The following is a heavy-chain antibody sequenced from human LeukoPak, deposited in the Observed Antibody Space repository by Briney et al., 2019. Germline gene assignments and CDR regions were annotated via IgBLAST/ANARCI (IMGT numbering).Heavy chain of an antibody. CDR1: GGSISSYY. J-gene: IGHJ4*02. D-gene: IGHD6-13*01. V-gene: IGHV4-59*12. CDR2: IYYSGST. CDR3: ARDPGISSSWRPLDY. Sequence: SETLSLTCTVSGGSISSYYWTWIRQPPGKGLEWIGYIYYSGSTNYNPSLKSRVTISVDTSRNQFSLKLSSVTAADTAVYYCARDPGISSSWRPLDYWGQGTLVTVSS.